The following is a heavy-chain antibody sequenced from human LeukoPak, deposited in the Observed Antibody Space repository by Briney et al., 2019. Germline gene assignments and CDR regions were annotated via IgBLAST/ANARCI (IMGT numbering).Heavy chain of an antibody. Sequence: TAGGSLRLSCAASGFTFSSYSMNWVRQAPGKGLEWVSSLSSSSTYIYYADSVKGRFTISRDNAKNSLYLQMNGLRAEDTAVYYCARDPGSGSSSNYYFDYWGQGTLVTVSS. CDR3: ARDPGSGSSSNYYFDY. J-gene: IGHJ4*02. CDR1: GFTFSSYS. D-gene: IGHD1-26*01. V-gene: IGHV3-21*01. CDR2: LSSSSTYI.